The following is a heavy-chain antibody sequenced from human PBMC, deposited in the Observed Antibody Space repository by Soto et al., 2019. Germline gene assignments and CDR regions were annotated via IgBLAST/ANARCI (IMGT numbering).Heavy chain of an antibody. CDR2: IYYSGST. J-gene: IGHJ4*02. CDR3: ARMGHAPGWYLDY. V-gene: IGHV4-31*03. CDR1: GGSISSGGYY. D-gene: IGHD6-19*01. Sequence: QVQLQESGPGLVKPSQTLSLTCTVSGGSISSGGYYWSWIRQHPGKGLEWIGYIYYSGSTYYNPSLKSRVTISVDASNNQFSRTLSSVTAADTAVYYWARMGHAPGWYLDYWGQGTLVTV.